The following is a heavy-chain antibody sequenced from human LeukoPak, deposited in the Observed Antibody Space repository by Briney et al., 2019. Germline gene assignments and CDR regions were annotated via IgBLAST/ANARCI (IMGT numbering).Heavy chain of an antibody. CDR1: GFTFSSYS. J-gene: IGHJ6*03. V-gene: IGHV3-21*04. Sequence: PGGSLRLSCAASGFTFSSYSMNWVRQAPGKGLEWVSSISSSSSYIYYVDSVKGRFTISRDNAKNSLYLQMNSLRAEDTAVYYCASGPYLRGYYDSSGRPWEYYYYYYMDVWGKGTTVTVSS. D-gene: IGHD3-22*01. CDR3: ASGPYLRGYYDSSGRPWEYYYYYYMDV. CDR2: ISSSSSYI.